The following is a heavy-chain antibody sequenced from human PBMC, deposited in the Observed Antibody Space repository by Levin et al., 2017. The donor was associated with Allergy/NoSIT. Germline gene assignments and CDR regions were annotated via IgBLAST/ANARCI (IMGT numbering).Heavy chain of an antibody. CDR1: GFTFSSNW. CDR2: IKQDGNEK. J-gene: IGHJ3*01. Sequence: SCAASGFTFSSNWMTWVRQAPGKGLEWVANIKQDGNEKYYVDSVKGRFTISRDNAKNSLYLQMNSLRAEDTAVYYCARDQWSHVLDLWGQGTMVTVSS. CDR3: ARDQWSHVLDL. V-gene: IGHV3-7*04. D-gene: IGHD2-8*01.